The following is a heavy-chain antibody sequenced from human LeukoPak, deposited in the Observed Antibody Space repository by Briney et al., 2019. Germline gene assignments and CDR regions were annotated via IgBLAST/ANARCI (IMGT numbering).Heavy chain of an antibody. CDR3: ARGKYDILTGYYFYYFDY. V-gene: IGHV4-38-2*02. CDR1: GYSISSGYY. D-gene: IGHD3-9*01. Sequence: SETLSLTCTVSGYSISSGYYWGWIRQPPGKGLEWIGSIYHSGSTYYNPSLKSRVTISVDTSKNQFSLKLSSVTAADTAVYYCARGKYDILTGYYFYYFDYWGQGTLVTVSS. J-gene: IGHJ4*02. CDR2: IYHSGST.